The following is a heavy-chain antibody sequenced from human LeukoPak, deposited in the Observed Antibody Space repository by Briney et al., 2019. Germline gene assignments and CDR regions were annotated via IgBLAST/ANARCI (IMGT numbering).Heavy chain of an antibody. J-gene: IGHJ4*02. Sequence: GGSLRLSCAASGFTFSSSWMNWVRQAPGKGREWVANIKQDGSETYYVDSVKGRFTVSRDNARNSLYLQMNSLRAEDTVVYYCARASLLVTHGYWGQGTLVTVSS. V-gene: IGHV3-7*01. D-gene: IGHD2-21*02. CDR1: GFTFSSSW. CDR3: ARASLLVTHGY. CDR2: IKQDGSET.